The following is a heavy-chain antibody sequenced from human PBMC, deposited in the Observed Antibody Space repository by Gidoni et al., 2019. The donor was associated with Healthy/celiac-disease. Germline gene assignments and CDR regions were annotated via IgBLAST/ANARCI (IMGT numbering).Heavy chain of an antibody. CDR1: RGAHRSGGYY. Sequence: VQLQGAGPGLVTPLQTLSPPRTFSRGAHRSGGYYWSWIRQHPGKGLEWIGYIYYSGSTYYNPSLKSRVTISVDTSKNQFSLKLSSVTAADTAVYYCARLDYGDSYYFDYWGQGTLVTVSS. CDR2: IYYSGST. D-gene: IGHD4-17*01. J-gene: IGHJ4*02. CDR3: ARLDYGDSYYFDY. V-gene: IGHV4-31*03.